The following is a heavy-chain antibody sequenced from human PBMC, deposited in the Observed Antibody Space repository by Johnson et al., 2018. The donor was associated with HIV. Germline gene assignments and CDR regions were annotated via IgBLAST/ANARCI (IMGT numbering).Heavy chain of an antibody. CDR3: AKDLQQPQRGEHALAQDAFDI. Sequence: VQLVESGGGVVQPGRSLRLSCAASGFTFSSYAMHWVRQAPGKGLEWVARINTAGGSTSYVDSVKGRFTVSRDNAKNTLYLQMNSLRAEDTAVYYCAKDLQQPQRGEHALAQDAFDIWGQGTMVTVSS. CDR1: GFTFSSYA. CDR2: INTAGGST. V-gene: IGHV3-74*01. J-gene: IGHJ3*02. D-gene: IGHD6-13*01.